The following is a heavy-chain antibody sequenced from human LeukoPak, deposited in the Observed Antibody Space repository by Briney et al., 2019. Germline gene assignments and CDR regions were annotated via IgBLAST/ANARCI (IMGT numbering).Heavy chain of an antibody. Sequence: PSETLSLTCTVSGGSISSYYWSWIRQPPGKGLEWIGYIYYSGSTNYNPSLKSRVTISVDTSKNQFSLKLSSVTAADTAVYYCARVWGDAFDIWGQGIVVTVSS. J-gene: IGHJ3*02. CDR1: GGSISSYY. V-gene: IGHV4-59*01. D-gene: IGHD3-16*01. CDR3: ARVWGDAFDI. CDR2: IYYSGST.